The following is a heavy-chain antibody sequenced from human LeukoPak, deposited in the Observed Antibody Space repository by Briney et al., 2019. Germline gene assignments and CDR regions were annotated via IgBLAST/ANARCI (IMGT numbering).Heavy chain of an antibody. J-gene: IGHJ4*02. D-gene: IGHD6-19*01. Sequence: GGSLRLSCAASGFTFSSYAMSWVRQAPGKGLEWVSAISGSGGSTYYADSVKGRFTISRDNSKNTLYLQMSSLRAEDTAVYYCAKDLNSSGPDRPSYFDYWGQGTLVTVSS. CDR1: GFTFSSYA. CDR2: ISGSGGST. CDR3: AKDLNSSGPDRPSYFDY. V-gene: IGHV3-23*01.